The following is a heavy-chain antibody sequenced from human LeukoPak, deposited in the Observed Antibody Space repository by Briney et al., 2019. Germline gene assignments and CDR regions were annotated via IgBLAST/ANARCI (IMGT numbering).Heavy chain of an antibody. D-gene: IGHD2/OR15-2a*01. V-gene: IGHV3-30-3*01. CDR1: GFTFRAYI. J-gene: IGHJ3*02. CDR2: ITSDGTNE. CDR3: VFRLSRDAFDI. Sequence: GRSLRLSCAASGFTFRAYIMHWVRQAPGKGLEWVAVITSDGTNEYYADAVKGRFTISRDNSKNTLYLQMNSLRAEDTAVYYCVFRLSRDAFDIWGQGTMVTVSS.